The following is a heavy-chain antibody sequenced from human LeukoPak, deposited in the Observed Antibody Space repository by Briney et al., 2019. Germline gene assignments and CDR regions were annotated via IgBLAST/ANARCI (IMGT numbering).Heavy chain of an antibody. D-gene: IGHD5-24*01. CDR1: GGSISTHY. Sequence: SETLSLTCTVSGGSISTHYWSWIRQSAGKGLECIGRISTTGSTNYNPSLKSRVTMSVDTSKNQFSLKLSSVTAADTAVYYCAREVEMARQFDYWGQGTLVTVSS. CDR2: ISTTGST. J-gene: IGHJ4*02. CDR3: AREVEMARQFDY. V-gene: IGHV4-4*07.